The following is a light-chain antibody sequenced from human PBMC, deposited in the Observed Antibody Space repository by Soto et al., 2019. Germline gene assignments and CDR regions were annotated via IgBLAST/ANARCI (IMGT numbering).Light chain of an antibody. Sequence: QSVLTQPPSVSGAPGQRVTISCTGSSSNIGAGYNVHWYQQLPGTAPKLLIYGNSNRPSRVPDRSSGSKSGTSASLAITGLQAEDEADYYCQSYDSRVRVVFGGGTKLTVL. V-gene: IGLV1-40*01. CDR1: SSNIGAGYN. J-gene: IGLJ2*01. CDR2: GNS. CDR3: QSYDSRVRVV.